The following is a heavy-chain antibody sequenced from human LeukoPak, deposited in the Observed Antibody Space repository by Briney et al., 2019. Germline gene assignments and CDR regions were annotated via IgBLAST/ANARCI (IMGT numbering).Heavy chain of an antibody. CDR1: GFTFSSYA. V-gene: IGHV3-23*01. J-gene: IGHJ6*04. CDR2: ISGSGGST. D-gene: IGHD3-10*01. CDR3: AKLMVGGVSNYYYGMDV. Sequence: GGSLRLSCAASGFTFSSYAMSWVRQAPGKGLEWVSAISGSGGSTYYADSVKGRFTISRDNSKNTLYLQMNSLRAEDTAVYYCAKLMVGGVSNYYYGMDVWGKGTTVTVSS.